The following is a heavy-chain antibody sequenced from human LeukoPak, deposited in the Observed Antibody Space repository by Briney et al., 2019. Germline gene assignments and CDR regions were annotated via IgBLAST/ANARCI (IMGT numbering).Heavy chain of an antibody. Sequence: SETLSLTCTVSGGFISSGGDYWSWIRQHPGKGLEWIGYIYYSGATYYNPSLKSRVTISIDTFKNQFSLKLTSVTAADTAVYYCARGGGYDFDYWGQGTLVTVSS. CDR3: ARGGGYDFDY. CDR2: IYYSGAT. J-gene: IGHJ4*02. D-gene: IGHD5-12*01. CDR1: GGFISSGGDY. V-gene: IGHV4-31*03.